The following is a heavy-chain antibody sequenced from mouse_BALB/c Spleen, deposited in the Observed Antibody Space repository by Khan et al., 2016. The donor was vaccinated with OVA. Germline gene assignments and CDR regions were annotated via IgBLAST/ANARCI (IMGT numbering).Heavy chain of an antibody. CDR3: VNHGSSSAWFTY. CDR1: GYTFTNYW. D-gene: IGHD1-1*01. Sequence: QVQLKESGAELAKPGASVKMSCKASGYTFTNYWMHWVKQRPGQGLEWIGYINPSTDYTEYNQKFKDKASLTADKSSSTAHMQLTSLTSEDSALYYCVNHGSSSAWFTYWGQGTLVTVSA. CDR2: INPSTDYT. J-gene: IGHJ3*01. V-gene: IGHV1-7*01.